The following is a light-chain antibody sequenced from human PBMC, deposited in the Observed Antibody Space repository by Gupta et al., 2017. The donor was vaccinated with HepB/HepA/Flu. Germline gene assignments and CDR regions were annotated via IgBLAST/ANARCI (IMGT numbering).Light chain of an antibody. CDR3: QQYNNWLRS. CDR1: QSVSSN. Sequence: EIVMTQSPATLSVSPGVRATLSCRASQSVSSNLAWYQQKPGQAPRLLIYGASTRATGIPARFSGSGSGTEFTLTISSLQSEDFAVYYCQQYNNWLRSFGQGTKLEIK. CDR2: GAS. V-gene: IGKV3-15*01. J-gene: IGKJ2*03.